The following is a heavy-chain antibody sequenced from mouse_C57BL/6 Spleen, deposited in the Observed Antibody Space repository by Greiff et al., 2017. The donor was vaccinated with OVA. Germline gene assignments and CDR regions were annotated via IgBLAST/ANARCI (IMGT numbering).Heavy chain of an antibody. J-gene: IGHJ4*01. CDR3: ARGDYSNSYAMDY. V-gene: IGHV1-82*01. CDR2: IYTGDGDT. D-gene: IGHD2-5*01. Sequence: VMLVESGPELVKPGASVKISCKASGYAFSSSWMNWVKQRPGKGLEWIGRIYTGDGDTNYNGKFKGKATLTADKSSSTAYMQLSSLTSEDSAVSFCARGDYSNSYAMDYWGQGTSVTVSS. CDR1: GYAFSSSW.